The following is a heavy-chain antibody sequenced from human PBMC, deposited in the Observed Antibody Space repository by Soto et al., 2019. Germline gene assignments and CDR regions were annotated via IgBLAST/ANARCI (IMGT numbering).Heavy chain of an antibody. CDR2: INPSIGGT. J-gene: IGHJ6*02. V-gene: IGHV1-2*02. Sequence: XSVKVSCNTAGYSFTGFYIHWGRRAPGQGLEWMGWINPSIGGTEYALKFQGRVTMTGDTSSSTAYMALSTLRSDDTAVYYCARGYSTGWANIFYYYAMDVWAQGTTVTVSS. CDR3: ARGYSTGWANIFYYYAMDV. CDR1: GYSFTGFY. D-gene: IGHD6-19*01.